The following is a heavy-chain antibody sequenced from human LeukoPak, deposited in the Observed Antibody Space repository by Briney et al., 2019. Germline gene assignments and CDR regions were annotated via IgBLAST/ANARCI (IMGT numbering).Heavy chain of an antibody. CDR2: ISGSGGST. J-gene: IGHJ4*02. Sequence: GGSLRLSGAASGFTCSSYAMSWVRQAPGKGLEWVSAISGSGGSTYYADSVKGRFTISRDNSKNTLYLQMNSLRAEDTAVYYCAKTGTPWYYFDYWGQGTLVTVSS. V-gene: IGHV3-23*01. D-gene: IGHD6-13*01. CDR1: GFTCSSYA. CDR3: AKTGTPWYYFDY.